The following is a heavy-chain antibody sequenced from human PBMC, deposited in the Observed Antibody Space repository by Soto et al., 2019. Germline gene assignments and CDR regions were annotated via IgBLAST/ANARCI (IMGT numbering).Heavy chain of an antibody. V-gene: IGHV1-18*01. CDR3: ARSSSGPPPDVFAI. CDR2: ISAYNGNT. J-gene: IGHJ3*02. CDR1: GYTFTSYG. Sequence: ASVKVSWKASGYTFTSYGISWVRQAPGQGLEWMGWISAYNGNTNYAQKLQGRVTMTTDTSTSTAYMELRSLRSDDTAVYYCARSSSGPPPDVFAIWGQGTMVTVSS. D-gene: IGHD6-19*01.